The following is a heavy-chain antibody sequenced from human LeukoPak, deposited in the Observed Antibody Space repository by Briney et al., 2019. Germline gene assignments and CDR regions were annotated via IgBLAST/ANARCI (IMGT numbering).Heavy chain of an antibody. CDR2: ISSSSSYI. CDR3: ARESRSNSRKALYYYYYMDV. CDR1: GFTFSSYS. D-gene: IGHD6-6*01. Sequence: PGGSLRLSCAASGFTFSSYSMNWVRQAPGKGLEWVSSISSSSSYIYYADSVKGRFTISRDNAKNSLYLQMNSLRAEDTAVYYCARESRSNSRKALYYYYYMDVWGKGTTVTVSS. J-gene: IGHJ6*03. V-gene: IGHV3-21*01.